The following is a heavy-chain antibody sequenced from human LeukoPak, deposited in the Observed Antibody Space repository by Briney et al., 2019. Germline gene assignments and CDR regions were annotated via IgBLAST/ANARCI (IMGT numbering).Heavy chain of an antibody. CDR2: INPSGGST. CDR3: ARVADDYYYYMDV. V-gene: IGHV1-46*01. Sequence: GASVKVSCKASGYTFTSYYMHWVRQAPGQGLEWMGIINPSGGSTNYAQKFQGRVTITTDESTSTAYMELSSLRSEDTAVYYCARVADDYYYYMDVWDKGTTVTVSS. CDR1: GYTFTSYY. J-gene: IGHJ6*03.